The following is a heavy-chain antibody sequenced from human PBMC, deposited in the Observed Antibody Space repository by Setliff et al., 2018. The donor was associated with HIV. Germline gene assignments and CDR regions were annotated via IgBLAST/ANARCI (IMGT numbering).Heavy chain of an antibody. Sequence: ASVKVSCKASGYTFTSYAMNWVRQAPGQGLEWMGWINTNTGNPTYAQGFTGRFVFSLDTSVSTAYLQISSLKAEDNAVYYCARNYYDVWSLSFGGWFDPWGQGTLVTVSS. CDR2: INTNTGNP. CDR1: GYTFTSYA. J-gene: IGHJ5*02. V-gene: IGHV7-4-1*02. CDR3: ARNYYDVWSLSFGGWFDP. D-gene: IGHD3-3*01.